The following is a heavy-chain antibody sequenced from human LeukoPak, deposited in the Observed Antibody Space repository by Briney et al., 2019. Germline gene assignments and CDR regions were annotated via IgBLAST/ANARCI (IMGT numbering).Heavy chain of an antibody. J-gene: IGHJ4*02. Sequence: SETLSLTCTVSGGSISSSSYYWGWIRQPPGKGLEWIGNMYYSGSTYYNPSLKSRVTISVDTSRNQFSLKLNSVTAADTAVYYCARGIVAPYYYGSGSYYRFDYWGQRTLVTVSS. V-gene: IGHV4-39*01. CDR3: ARGIVAPYYYGSGSYYRFDY. D-gene: IGHD3-10*01. CDR2: MYYSGST. CDR1: GGSISSSSYY.